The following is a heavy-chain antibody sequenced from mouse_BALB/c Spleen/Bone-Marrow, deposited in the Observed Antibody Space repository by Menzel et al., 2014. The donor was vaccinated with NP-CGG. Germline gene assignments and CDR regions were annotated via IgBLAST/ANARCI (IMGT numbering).Heavy chain of an antibody. CDR3: TRGRTWDFDY. Sequence: VQLVESGAELVKPGASVKLSCKASGYTFTSYYMYWVKQRPGQGLEWIGEINPSNGGTNFNEKFKSRATLTVDKSSSTAYMQLSSLTSEDSAVHYCTRGRTWDFDYWGQGTTLTVSS. CDR1: GYTFTSYY. J-gene: IGHJ2*01. V-gene: IGHV1S81*02. D-gene: IGHD4-1*01. CDR2: INPSNGGT.